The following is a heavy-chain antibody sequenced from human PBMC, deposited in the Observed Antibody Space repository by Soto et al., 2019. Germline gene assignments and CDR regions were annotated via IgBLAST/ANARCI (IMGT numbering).Heavy chain of an antibody. V-gene: IGHV4-59*08. Sequence: SETLSLTCTVSGGSISSYYWSWIRQPPGKGPEWIGYIYYSGSTNYNPSLKSRVTISVDTSKNQFSLKLSSVTAADTAVYYCARPRFDGPTVAGTIWFDPWGQGTLVTVSS. CDR3: ARPRFDGPTVAGTIWFDP. D-gene: IGHD6-19*01. J-gene: IGHJ5*02. CDR1: GGSISSYY. CDR2: IYYSGST.